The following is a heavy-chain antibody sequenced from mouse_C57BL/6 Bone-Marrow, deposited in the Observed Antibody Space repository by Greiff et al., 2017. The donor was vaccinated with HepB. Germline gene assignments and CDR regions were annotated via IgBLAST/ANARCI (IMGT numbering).Heavy chain of an antibody. V-gene: IGHV1-52*01. CDR3: AYGNFPWFAY. CDR2: IDPSDSET. J-gene: IGHJ3*01. D-gene: IGHD2-1*01. CDR1: GYTFTSYW. Sequence: QVQLQQSGAELVRPGSSVKLSCKASGYTFTSYWMHWVKQRPIQGLEWIGNIDPSDSETHYNQKFKDKATLTVDKSSSTAYMQLSSLTSEDSAVYYCAYGNFPWFAYWGQGTLVTVSA.